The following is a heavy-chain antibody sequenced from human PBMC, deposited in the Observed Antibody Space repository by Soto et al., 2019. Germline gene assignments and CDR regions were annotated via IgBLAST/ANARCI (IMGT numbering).Heavy chain of an antibody. J-gene: IGHJ4*02. CDR3: ARDRGYATEYFDH. CDR2: ISAYNGNT. D-gene: IGHD2-8*01. Sequence: ASVTVSCQTSGYTYTSYGISWVRQAPGQGLEWMGWISAYNGNTNYAQKLQGRVTMTTDTSTSTAYMELRSLRSDDTAVYYCARDRGYATEYFDHWGQGTLVTVSS. V-gene: IGHV1-18*01. CDR1: GYTYTSYG.